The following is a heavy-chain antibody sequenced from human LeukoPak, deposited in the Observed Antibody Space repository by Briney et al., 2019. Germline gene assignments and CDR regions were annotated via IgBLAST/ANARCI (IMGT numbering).Heavy chain of an antibody. CDR1: GYTFSSYE. D-gene: IGHD3-22*01. CDR2: ISSSGSTI. CDR3: ARVGGDYYDSSGPIDY. Sequence: TGGSLRLSCAASGYTFSSYEINWVRQATGKGLEWVSYISSSGSTIYYVDSVKGRFNISRDNAKNSLYLQMHSLRAEDTAVYYCARVGGDYYDSSGPIDYWGQGTLVTVSS. V-gene: IGHV3-48*03. J-gene: IGHJ4*02.